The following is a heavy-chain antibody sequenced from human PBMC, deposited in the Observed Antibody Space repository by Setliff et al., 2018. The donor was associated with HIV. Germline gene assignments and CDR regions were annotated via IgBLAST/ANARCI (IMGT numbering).Heavy chain of an antibody. D-gene: IGHD4-4*01. Sequence: PSETLSLTCAVSGYPIIEAYYWLWTRQSPTKGLEYIGIIFRGVTTYYNPSLRSRVALSMDTSKNQFSLRLSSVTAADTAIYYCARADSRRGAGYQYMDVWGKGTTVTVSS. CDR1: GYPIIEAYY. V-gene: IGHV4-38-2*01. CDR3: ARADSRRGAGYQYMDV. J-gene: IGHJ6*03. CDR2: IFRGVTT.